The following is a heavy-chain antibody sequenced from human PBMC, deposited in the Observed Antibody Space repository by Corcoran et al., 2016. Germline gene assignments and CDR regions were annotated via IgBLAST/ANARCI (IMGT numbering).Heavy chain of an antibody. CDR2: IDPGDSDT. CDR3: VGHGSLVGAPDY. J-gene: IGHJ4*02. CDR1: GYTFNNYW. Sequence: EVQLVQSGAEVKKPGESLKISCKGSGYTFNNYWIGWVRQMSGKGLEWVGIIDPGDSDTRYSPSFQGQVTISADKSINTAYLQWSSLKAPDTAMYYCVGHGSLVGAPDYWGQGTLVTVSS. D-gene: IGHD1-26*01. V-gene: IGHV5-51*01.